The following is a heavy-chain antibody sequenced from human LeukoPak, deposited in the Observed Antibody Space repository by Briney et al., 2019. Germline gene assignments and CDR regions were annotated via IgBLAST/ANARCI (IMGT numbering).Heavy chain of an antibody. Sequence: PGGSLRLSCAAPGFTFRSSSMNWVRQTPGKGLEWVASISDNSAYKYYADSVRGRFTISRDNARSSVYLQMNSLRADETGIYYCGRQAASISSWIFDYWGQGTVVTVSS. D-gene: IGHD2-2*01. J-gene: IGHJ4*02. CDR2: ISDNSAYK. CDR3: GRQAASISSWIFDY. V-gene: IGHV3-21*01. CDR1: GFTFRSSS.